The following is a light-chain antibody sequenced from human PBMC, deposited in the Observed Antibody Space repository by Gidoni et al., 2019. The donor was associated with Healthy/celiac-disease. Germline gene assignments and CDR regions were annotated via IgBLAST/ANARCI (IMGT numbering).Light chain of an antibody. Sequence: DIQMTQSPSSLSASVGDRVTITCRASQSISSYLNWYQQKPGKAPKLLIYAASSLQSGVPSRFSGSGSGTDFTLTISSLQPEDFATYDCQQSYSTPPLFGQGTKVEIK. J-gene: IGKJ1*01. CDR1: QSISSY. CDR3: QQSYSTPPL. CDR2: AAS. V-gene: IGKV1-39*01.